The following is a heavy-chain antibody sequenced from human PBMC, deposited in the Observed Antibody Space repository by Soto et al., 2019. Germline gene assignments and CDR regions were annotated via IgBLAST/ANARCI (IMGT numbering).Heavy chain of an antibody. V-gene: IGHV3-30*18. CDR1: GFTFSSYG. D-gene: IGHD3-3*01. J-gene: IGHJ6*02. Sequence: GGSLRLSCAASGFTFSSYGMHWVRQAPGKGLEWVAVISYDGSNKYYADSVKGRFTISRDNSKNTLYLQMNSLRAEDTAVYYCAKALLEWLQYYYYGMDVWGQGTTVTVSS. CDR3: AKALLEWLQYYYYGMDV. CDR2: ISYDGSNK.